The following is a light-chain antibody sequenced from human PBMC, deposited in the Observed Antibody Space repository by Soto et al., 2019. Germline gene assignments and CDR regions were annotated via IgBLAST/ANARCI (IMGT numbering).Light chain of an antibody. CDR2: WAS. J-gene: IGKJ5*01. CDR3: QQYYDVPVT. CDR1: QSVLYSSNNKNY. V-gene: IGKV4-1*01. Sequence: DILMTQSPDSLAVSLGERATINCKSSQSVLYSSNNKNYLAWYQQKPTQSPKMLISWASTRESGVPDRFSGSGSGTEFTLTISSLQAEDAAVYYCQQYYDVPVTFGQGTRLEIK.